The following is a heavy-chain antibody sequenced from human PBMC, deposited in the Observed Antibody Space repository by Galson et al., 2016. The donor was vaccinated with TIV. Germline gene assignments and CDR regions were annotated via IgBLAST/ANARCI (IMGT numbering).Heavy chain of an antibody. V-gene: IGHV3-7*01. CDR2: IKQDGSVK. CDR1: GFTFSDYW. J-gene: IGHJ4*02. Sequence: LRLSCAASGFTFSDYWMSWVRQAPGKGLEWVANIKQDGSVKYYVDSVKGRFTISRDNAKNSLYLQMNSLRGEDTAVYYCARKGLADYWGQGTLVTVSS. CDR3: ARKGLADY.